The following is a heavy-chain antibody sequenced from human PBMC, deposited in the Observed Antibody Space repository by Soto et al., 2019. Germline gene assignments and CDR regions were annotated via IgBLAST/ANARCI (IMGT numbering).Heavy chain of an antibody. CDR3: ARADFWSGYPYYYGMDV. J-gene: IGHJ6*02. D-gene: IGHD3-3*01. CDR1: GFTFSSYG. CDR2: IWYDGSNK. V-gene: IGHV3-33*01. Sequence: GGSLRLSCAASGFTFSSYGMHWVRQAPGKGLEWVAVIWYDGSNKYYADSVKGRFTISRDNSKNTLYLQMNSLRAEDTALYYCARADFWSGYPYYYGMDVWGQGTTVTVSS.